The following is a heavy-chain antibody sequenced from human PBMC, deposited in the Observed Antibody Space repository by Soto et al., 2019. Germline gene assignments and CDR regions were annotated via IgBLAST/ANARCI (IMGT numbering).Heavy chain of an antibody. D-gene: IGHD5-12*01. CDR2: IDPSDSYT. J-gene: IGHJ6*02. V-gene: IGHV5-10-1*01. CDR3: ARHAEYSGYDNIKVPGTWGKYCGMDV. Sequence: GESLKISCKGFGYSFTTYWISWVRQMPGKGREWMGRIDPSDSYTKYSPSFQGHVTVSSDKSISTAYLQWSSLRASDTAMYYCARHAEYSGYDNIKVPGTWGKYCGMDVWGQGITVTVSS. CDR1: GYSFTTYW.